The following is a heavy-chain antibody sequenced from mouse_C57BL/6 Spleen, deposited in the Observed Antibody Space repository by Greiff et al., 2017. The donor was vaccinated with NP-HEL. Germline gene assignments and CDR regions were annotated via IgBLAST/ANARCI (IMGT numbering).Heavy chain of an antibody. CDR1: GFNIKDDY. J-gene: IGHJ2*01. Sequence: VHVKQSGAELVRPGASVKLSCTASGFNIKDDYMHWVKQRPEQGLEWIGWIDPENGDTEYASKFQGKATITADTSSNTAYLQLSSLTSEDTAVYYCTRLPSGSSLDYWGQGTTLTVSS. CDR2: IDPENGDT. V-gene: IGHV14-4*01. CDR3: TRLPSGSSLDY. D-gene: IGHD1-1*01.